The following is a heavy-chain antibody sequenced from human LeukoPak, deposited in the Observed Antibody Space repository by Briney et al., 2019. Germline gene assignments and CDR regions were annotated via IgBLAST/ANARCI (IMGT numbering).Heavy chain of an antibody. V-gene: IGHV4-31*03. CDR1: GGSISSGGYS. J-gene: IGHJ5*02. Sequence: PSETLSLTCTVSGGSISSGGYSWSWIRQHPGKGLEWIGYIYYSGSTYYNPSLKSRVTISVDTSKNQFSLKLSSVTAADTAVYYCARAKTIMTTVTTGWFDPWGQGTLVTVSS. CDR3: ARAKTIMTTVTTGWFDP. D-gene: IGHD4-17*01. CDR2: IYYSGST.